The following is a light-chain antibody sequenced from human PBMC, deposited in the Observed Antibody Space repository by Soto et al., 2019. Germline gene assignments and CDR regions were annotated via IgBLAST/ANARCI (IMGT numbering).Light chain of an antibody. V-gene: IGKV3-20*01. CDR2: GAS. CDR3: QQYGSSRWT. J-gene: IGKJ1*01. CDR1: QSVSSTY. Sequence: EIVLTQSPDTLSLFPGERATLSCRASQSVSSTYLAWYQQKLRQAPRLRIFGASSRATGIPDRFSGSGSGTDFTLTISRLEPEDFAVYYCQQYGSSRWTFGQGPKVEIK.